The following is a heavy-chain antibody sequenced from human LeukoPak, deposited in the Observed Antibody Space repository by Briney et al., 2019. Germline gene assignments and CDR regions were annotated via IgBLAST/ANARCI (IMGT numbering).Heavy chain of an antibody. CDR3: ARVPSGSYFSPHFDY. D-gene: IGHD1-26*01. CDR1: GYTFTSYY. CDR2: INPSGGST. V-gene: IGHV1-46*01. J-gene: IGHJ4*02. Sequence: GASVKVSCKTSGYTFTSYYMHWVRQAPGQGLEWMGIINPSGGSTSYAQKFQGRVTMTRDTSTSTVYMELSSLRSEDTAVYYCARVPSGSYFSPHFDYWGQGTLVTVSS.